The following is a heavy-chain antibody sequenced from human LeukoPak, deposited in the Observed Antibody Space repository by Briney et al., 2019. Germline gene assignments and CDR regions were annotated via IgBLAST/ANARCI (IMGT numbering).Heavy chain of an antibody. J-gene: IGHJ2*01. V-gene: IGHV4-59*08. CDR2: IYYSGST. D-gene: IGHD3-16*01. CDR3: ARRPLTDWYFDL. CDR1: GGSISSYY. Sequence: SETLSLTCTVSGGSISSYYWSWIRQPPGKELEWIGYIYYSGSTNYNPSLKSRVTISVDTSKNQFSLKLSSVTAADTAVYYCARRPLTDWYFDLWGRGTLVTVSS.